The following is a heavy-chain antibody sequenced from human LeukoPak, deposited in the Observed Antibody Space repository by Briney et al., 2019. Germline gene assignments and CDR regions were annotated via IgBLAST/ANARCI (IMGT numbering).Heavy chain of an antibody. D-gene: IGHD2-2*02. CDR2: INPNSGGT. J-gene: IGHJ5*02. CDR1: GGTFSSYA. V-gene: IGHV1-2*02. Sequence: ASVKVSCKASGGTFSSYATSWVRQAPGRGLEWMGWINPNSGGTNYAQRFQGRVTMTRDTSISTAYMELSRLRSDDTAVYYCARDRGYCSSTSCYTKSRWFDPWGQGTLVIVSS. CDR3: ARDRGYCSSTSCYTKSRWFDP.